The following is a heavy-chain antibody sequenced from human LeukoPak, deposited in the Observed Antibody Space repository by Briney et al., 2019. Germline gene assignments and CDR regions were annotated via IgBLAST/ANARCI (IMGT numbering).Heavy chain of an antibody. CDR1: GFTFSSYS. V-gene: IGHV3-21*01. CDR3: ARDMSLDY. J-gene: IGHJ4*02. CDR2: ISSSSSYI. Sequence: PGGSLRLSCAASGFTFSSYSMNWVRQAPGRGLEWVSSISSSSSYIYYADSVKGRFIISRDNAKNSLYLQMNSLRAEDAAVYYCARDMSLDYWGQGTLVTVSS.